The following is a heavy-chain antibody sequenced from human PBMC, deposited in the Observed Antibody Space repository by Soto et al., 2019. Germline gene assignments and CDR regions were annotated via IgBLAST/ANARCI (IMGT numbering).Heavy chain of an antibody. CDR2: IIPIFGTA. D-gene: IGHD1-1*01. J-gene: IGHJ6*02. CDR3: ASPTGTHAYYYGMDV. CDR1: GGTFSSYA. V-gene: IGHV1-69*06. Sequence: SVKVSCKASGGTFSSYAISWVRQAPGQGLEWMGGIIPIFGTANYAQKFQGRVTITADKSTSTAYMELSSLRSEDTAVYYRASPTGTHAYYYGMDVWGQGATVTVSS.